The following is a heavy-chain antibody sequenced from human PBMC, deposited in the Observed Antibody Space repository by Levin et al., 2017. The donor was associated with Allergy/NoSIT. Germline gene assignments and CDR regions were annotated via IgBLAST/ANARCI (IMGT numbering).Heavy chain of an antibody. Sequence: SQTLSLTCAAQGGLFSNPFWSWIRQSPGKGLEWIGEINHSGSTNYNPSLKSRVTISVDMSKNEISLNLSSLTGADTAVYYCVRGSSWSHHYNYYMDVWGKGTTVTVSS. CDR2: INHSGST. CDR3: VRGSSWSHHYNYYMDV. J-gene: IGHJ6*03. CDR1: GGLFSNPF. V-gene: IGHV4-34*01. D-gene: IGHD6-13*01.